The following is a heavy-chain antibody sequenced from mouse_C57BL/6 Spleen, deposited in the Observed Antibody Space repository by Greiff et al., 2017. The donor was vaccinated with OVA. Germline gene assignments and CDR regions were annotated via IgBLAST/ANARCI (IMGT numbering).Heavy chain of an antibody. Sequence: VQLQQSGPELVKPGASVKISCKASGYTFTDYYMNWVKQSHGKSLEWIGDINPNNGGTSYNQKFKGKATVTVDKSSSTAYMELRSLTSEDSAVYYCARSGYYGSSDYYAMDYWGQGTSVTVSS. CDR3: ARSGYYGSSDYYAMDY. CDR2: INPNNGGT. CDR1: GYTFTDYY. D-gene: IGHD1-1*01. V-gene: IGHV1-26*01. J-gene: IGHJ4*01.